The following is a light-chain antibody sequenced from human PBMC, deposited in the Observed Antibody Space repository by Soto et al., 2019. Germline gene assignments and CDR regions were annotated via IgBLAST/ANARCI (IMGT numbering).Light chain of an antibody. CDR3: QQHYSTPLT. V-gene: IGKV4-1*01. J-gene: IGKJ5*01. CDR2: WAS. Sequence: IVMTQSPDSLAVSLGERATINCKSSQSVLYSANNKNYLAWYQQKAGQPPKLLIYWASTRESGVPDRFSGSGSGTDFTLTISSLQAEDVAVYYCQQHYSTPLTFGQGTRLEI. CDR1: QSVLYSANNKNY.